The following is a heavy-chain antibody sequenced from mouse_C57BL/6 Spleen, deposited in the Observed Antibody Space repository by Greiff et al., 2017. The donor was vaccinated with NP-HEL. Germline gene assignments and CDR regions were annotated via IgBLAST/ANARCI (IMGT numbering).Heavy chain of an antibody. CDR2: INPSNGGT. D-gene: IGHD1-1*01. Sequence: VQLQQPGPELVKPGASVKLSCKASGYTFTSYWMHWVKQRPGQGLEWIGNINPSNGGTKYNEKFKSKATLTVDKSSSTAYMQLSSLTSEDSAVYYCARPHYYGSSYWYFDVWGTGTTVTVSS. CDR3: ARPHYYGSSYWYFDV. CDR1: GYTFTSYW. J-gene: IGHJ1*03. V-gene: IGHV1-53*01.